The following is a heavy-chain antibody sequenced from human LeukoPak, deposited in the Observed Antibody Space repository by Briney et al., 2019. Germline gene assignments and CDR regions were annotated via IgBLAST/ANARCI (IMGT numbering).Heavy chain of an antibody. V-gene: IGHV3-11*01. Sequence: GGSLRLSCAASGFTFSDYYMSWIRQAPGKGLEWVSYISSSGSTIYYAASVKGRFTISRDNAKNSLYLQMNSLRAEDTAVYYCARVHCSSTSCYRGHFDYWGQGTLVTVSS. CDR2: ISSSGSTI. CDR3: ARVHCSSTSCYRGHFDY. D-gene: IGHD2-2*02. CDR1: GFTFSDYY. J-gene: IGHJ4*02.